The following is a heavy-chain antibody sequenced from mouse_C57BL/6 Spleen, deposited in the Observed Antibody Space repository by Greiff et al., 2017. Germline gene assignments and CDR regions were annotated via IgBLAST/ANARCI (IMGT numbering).Heavy chain of an antibody. CDR3: ARRSSQYYSAMDY. D-gene: IGHD1-1*01. J-gene: IGHJ4*01. V-gene: IGHV5-4*03. CDR2: ISDGGSYT. Sequence: EVNVVESGGGLVKPGGSLKLSCAASGFTFSSYALSWVRQTPEKRLEWVATISDGGSYTYYPDNVKGRFTISRNNAKNDLNLQMSHLKYEDTAMYYGARRSSQYYSAMDYWGQGTSVTVSS. CDR1: GFTFSSYA.